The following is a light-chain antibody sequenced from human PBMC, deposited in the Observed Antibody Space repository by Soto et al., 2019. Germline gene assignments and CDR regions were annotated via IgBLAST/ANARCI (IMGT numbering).Light chain of an antibody. V-gene: IGKV3-20*01. J-gene: IGKJ1*01. Sequence: EIVLTQSPGSLSLSLGERATLSCRASQSVDSAFFAWYQQKPGQPPRLLMYGASRRATGIPDRFSGSGSGTDFTITISRLEPEDFAVYYCQQYASSMTFGQGTKVEI. CDR2: GAS. CDR3: QQYASSMT. CDR1: QSVDSAF.